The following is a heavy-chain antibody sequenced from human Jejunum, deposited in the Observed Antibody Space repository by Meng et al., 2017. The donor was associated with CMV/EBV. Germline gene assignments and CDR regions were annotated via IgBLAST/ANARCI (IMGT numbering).Heavy chain of an antibody. Sequence: SGFPLKSYGIHWVSQFPGKGLEWVAVLWYDGSRKYFADSVKGRFSISRDDSKNTVYLQMNSLRAEDTAVYYCARDNDGSSHYSQFDYWGQGTLVTVSS. J-gene: IGHJ4*02. D-gene: IGHD3-22*01. V-gene: IGHV3-33*01. CDR1: GFPLKSYG. CDR2: LWYDGSRK. CDR3: ARDNDGSSHYSQFDY.